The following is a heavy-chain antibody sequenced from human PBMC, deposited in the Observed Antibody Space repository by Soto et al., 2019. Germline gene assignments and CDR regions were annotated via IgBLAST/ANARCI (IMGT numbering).Heavy chain of an antibody. CDR1: GFTFSSYS. D-gene: IGHD2-15*01. CDR2: ISGSSSTI. V-gene: IGHV3-48*01. J-gene: IGHJ5*02. Sequence: EVQLVESGGGLVQPGGSLRLSCAASGFTFSSYSMNWVRQAPGKGLEWVSYISGSSSTIYYADSVKGRFTISRDNANNSLYLQMNSVRAEDTAVYYCARERYCSGGSCSGPRRVGFPNWFDPWGQGTLVTVSS. CDR3: ARERYCSGGSCSGPRRVGFPNWFDP.